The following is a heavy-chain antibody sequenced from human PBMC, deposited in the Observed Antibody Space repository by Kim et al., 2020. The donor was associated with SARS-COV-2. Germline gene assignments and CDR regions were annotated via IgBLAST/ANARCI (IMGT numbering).Heavy chain of an antibody. V-gene: IGHV1-69*02. CDR3: ATLEVHEQLEGDPVNGGNAFDI. J-gene: IGHJ3*02. CDR1: GGTFSSYT. D-gene: IGHD1-1*01. Sequence: SVKVSCKASGGTFSSYTISWVRQAPGQGLEWMGRIIPILGIANYAQKFQGRVTITADKSTSTAYMELSSLRSEDTAVYYCATLEVHEQLEGDPVNGGNAFDIWGQGTMVTVSS. CDR2: IIPILGIA.